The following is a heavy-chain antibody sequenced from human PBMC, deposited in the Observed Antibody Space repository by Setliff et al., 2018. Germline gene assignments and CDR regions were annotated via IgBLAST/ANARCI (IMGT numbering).Heavy chain of an antibody. Sequence: ASVKVSCKASGYTFNHYGITWVRLAPGQGLEWMGWISAHSGNTFYAPQFQGRLVMTTDTPTNTAYMELRNLTSDDTAMYFCERLVRYCTRVTCQRSSDGDFWGQGTPVTVSS. CDR1: GYTFNHYG. CDR2: ISAHSGNT. V-gene: IGHV1-18*01. D-gene: IGHD2-8*01. J-gene: IGHJ4*02. CDR3: ERLVRYCTRVTCQRSSDGDF.